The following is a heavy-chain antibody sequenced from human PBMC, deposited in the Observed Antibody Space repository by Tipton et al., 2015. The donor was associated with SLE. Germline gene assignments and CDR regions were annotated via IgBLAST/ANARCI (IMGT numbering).Heavy chain of an antibody. CDR1: GFTLNNDW. J-gene: IGHJ4*02. CDR3: ARIYRGADY. V-gene: IGHV3-74*01. CDR2: IKPDGRTI. D-gene: IGHD2-2*02. Sequence: SLRLSCAASGFTLNNDWMHWVRQAPGKGLVWVSRIKPDGRTINYADVVKGRFTISRDSAENTLYLQMNSLRAEDTALYYCARIYRGADYWGQGTMVAVSS.